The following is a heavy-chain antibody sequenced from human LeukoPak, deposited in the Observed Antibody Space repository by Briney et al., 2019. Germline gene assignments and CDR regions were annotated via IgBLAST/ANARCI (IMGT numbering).Heavy chain of an antibody. CDR1: GFTFTSSA. J-gene: IGHJ4*02. V-gene: IGHV1-58*02. CDR2: IVVGSGNT. CDR3: AATGIAAAGTGGY. D-gene: IGHD6-13*01. Sequence: ASVKVSCKASGFTFTSSAMQWVRLARGQRLEWIGWIVVGSGNTNYAQKFQERVTITRDMSTSTAYMELSSLRSEDTAVYYCAATGIAAAGTGGYWGQGTLVTVSS.